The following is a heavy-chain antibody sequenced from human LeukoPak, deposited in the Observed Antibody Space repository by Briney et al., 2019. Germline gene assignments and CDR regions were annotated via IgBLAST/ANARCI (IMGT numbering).Heavy chain of an antibody. J-gene: IGHJ3*02. CDR2: INPNSGGT. D-gene: IGHD3-16*01. V-gene: IGHV1-2*02. CDR1: GYTFTSYY. Sequence: ASVKVSCKASGYTFTSYYMHWVRQAPGQGLEWMGWINPNSGGTNYAQKFQGRVTMTRDTSISTAYMELSRLRSDDTAVYYCARIITFGGVSAFDIWGQGTMVTVSS. CDR3: ARIITFGGVSAFDI.